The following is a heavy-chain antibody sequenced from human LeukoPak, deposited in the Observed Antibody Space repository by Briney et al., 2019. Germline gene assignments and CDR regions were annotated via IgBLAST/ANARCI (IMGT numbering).Heavy chain of an antibody. D-gene: IGHD3-10*01. Sequence: GRSLRLSCAASGFTFSSYGMHWVRQAPGKGLEWVAVISYDGSNKHYADSVKGRFTISRDNSKNTLYLQMNSLRAEDTAVYYCAKDRWFGEDYYYYGMDVWGKGTTVTVSS. CDR1: GFTFSSYG. V-gene: IGHV3-30*18. J-gene: IGHJ6*04. CDR3: AKDRWFGEDYYYYGMDV. CDR2: ISYDGSNK.